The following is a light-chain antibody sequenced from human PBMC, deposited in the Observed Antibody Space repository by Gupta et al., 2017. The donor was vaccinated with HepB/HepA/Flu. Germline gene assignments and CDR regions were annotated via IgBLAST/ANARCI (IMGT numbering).Light chain of an antibody. Sequence: QSALTQPRSVSGSPGQSVTISCTGTTSDVGTYNYVSLYQQHPGKAPKLMLYDVSQRPSGVPDRFSGSKSANTASLTISGLQAEDEADYYCCSYAGSHYVVGTGTKVTVL. CDR3: CSYAGSHYV. J-gene: IGLJ1*01. V-gene: IGLV2-11*01. CDR2: DVS. CDR1: TSDVGTYNY.